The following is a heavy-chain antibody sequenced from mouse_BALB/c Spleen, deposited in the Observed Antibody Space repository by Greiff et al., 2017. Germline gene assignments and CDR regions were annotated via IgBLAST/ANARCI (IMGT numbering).Heavy chain of an antibody. J-gene: IGHJ2*01. CDR2: ISSGGSYT. V-gene: IGHV5-6-4*01. CDR3: TREGGSSYFDY. Sequence: EVNVVESGGGLVKPGGSLKLSCAASGFTFSSYTMSWVRQTPEKRLEWVATISSGGSYTYYPDSVKGRFTISRDNAKNTLYLQMSSLKSEDTAMYYCTREGGSSYFDYWGQGTTLTVSS. CDR1: GFTFSSYT. D-gene: IGHD1-1*01.